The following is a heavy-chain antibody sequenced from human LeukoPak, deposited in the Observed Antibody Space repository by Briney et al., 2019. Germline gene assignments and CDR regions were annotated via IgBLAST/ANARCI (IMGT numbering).Heavy chain of an antibody. Sequence: ASVKVSCKASGGTFSSYAISWVRQAPGQGLEWMGGIIPIFGTANYAQKFQGRVTITADESTSTAYMELSSLRSEDTAVYYCARGASHYYDSSGYSFYWGQGTLVTVSS. V-gene: IGHV1-69*13. J-gene: IGHJ4*02. D-gene: IGHD3-22*01. CDR3: ARGASHYYDSSGYSFY. CDR1: GGTFSSYA. CDR2: IIPIFGTA.